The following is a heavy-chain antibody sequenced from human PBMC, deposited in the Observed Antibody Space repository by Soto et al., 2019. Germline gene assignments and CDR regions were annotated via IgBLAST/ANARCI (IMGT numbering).Heavy chain of an antibody. CDR1: GFTFSTYW. Sequence: EVQLVESGGDLVQPGGSLRLSCAASGFTFSTYWMTWVRQAPGKGLEWVANIKQDGSEKYYADSVKGRFTISRDNAKNSMYLQMNSLRAEDTALYYCERNRYSDYWGQGTLVTVSS. J-gene: IGHJ4*02. CDR2: IKQDGSEK. D-gene: IGHD3-16*02. V-gene: IGHV3-7*01. CDR3: ERNRYSDY.